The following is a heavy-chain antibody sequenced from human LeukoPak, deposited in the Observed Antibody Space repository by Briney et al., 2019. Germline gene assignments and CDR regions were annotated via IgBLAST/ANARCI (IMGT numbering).Heavy chain of an antibody. D-gene: IGHD6-19*01. CDR1: GFFFSSYG. J-gene: IGHJ4*02. Sequence: GGSLRLSCAPSGFFFSSYGMHWVRQAPGKGLEWVAFIRNDGTNEYYADSVKGRFTISRDNSKNTLSLQMNSLRAEDTAVYYCANRGISSVWNFDYWGQGTLVTVSS. CDR3: ANRGISSVWNFDY. CDR2: IRNDGTNE. V-gene: IGHV3-30*02.